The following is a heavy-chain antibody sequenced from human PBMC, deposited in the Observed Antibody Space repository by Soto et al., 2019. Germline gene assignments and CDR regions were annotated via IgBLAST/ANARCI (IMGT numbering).Heavy chain of an antibody. J-gene: IGHJ4*02. CDR2: VIPIFSIM. CDR3: ARGRTIFGVVNFDY. Sequence: QVQLVQSGAEVKKPGSSVKVSCKASGGTLSNYAIAWVRLAPGQGLEWVGGVIPIFSIMKYAQKFQDRFTFTADDSTKTAYMELSSLTSEDTAVYYCARGRTIFGVVNFDYWGQGTLVTVSS. CDR1: GGTLSNYA. D-gene: IGHD3-3*01. V-gene: IGHV1-69*01.